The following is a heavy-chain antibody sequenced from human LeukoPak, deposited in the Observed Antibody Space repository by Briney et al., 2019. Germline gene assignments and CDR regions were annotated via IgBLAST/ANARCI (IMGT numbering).Heavy chain of an antibody. J-gene: IGHJ4*02. CDR2: IKNKSNGETT. Sequence: GGSLRLSCAASGFIFSSAWMTWVRQAPGKGLEWVGHIKNKSNGETTDYAAPVKGRFIISRDDSKNTLYLQMNSLRTEDTAVYYCARGLCSSTSCYQGPFDFWGQGTLVTVSS. CDR3: ARGLCSSTSCYQGPFDF. V-gene: IGHV3-15*01. CDR1: GFIFSSAW. D-gene: IGHD2-2*01.